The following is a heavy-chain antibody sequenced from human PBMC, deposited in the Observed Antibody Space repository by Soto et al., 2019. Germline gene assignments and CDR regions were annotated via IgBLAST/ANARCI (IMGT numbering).Heavy chain of an antibody. V-gene: IGHV3-23*01. Sequence: EVQLLESGGGLVQPGGSLRLSCAASGFTFSSYAMSWVRQAPAKGLEWGSAISGSGGSTYYADSVKGRFTISRDNSKNTLYLQMNSLRAEDTAVYYCAKELLWFGDLNRGENNWFDPWGQGTLVTFSS. D-gene: IGHD3-10*01. CDR2: ISGSGGST. J-gene: IGHJ5*02. CDR1: GFTFSSYA. CDR3: AKELLWFGDLNRGENNWFDP.